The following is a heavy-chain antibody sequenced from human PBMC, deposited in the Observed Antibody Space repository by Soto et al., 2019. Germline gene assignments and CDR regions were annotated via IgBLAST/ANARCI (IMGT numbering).Heavy chain of an antibody. D-gene: IGHD2-8*01. CDR1: GFTFSSYA. J-gene: IGHJ4*02. V-gene: IGHV3-23*01. Sequence: PGGSLRLSCAASGFTFSSYAMSWVRQAPGKGLEWVSAISGSGGSTYYADSVKGRFTISRDNSKNTLYLQMNSLRAEDTAVCYCAKDFDIVLMVYAPVYYFDYWGQGTLVTVSS. CDR3: AKDFDIVLMVYAPVYYFDY. CDR2: ISGSGGST.